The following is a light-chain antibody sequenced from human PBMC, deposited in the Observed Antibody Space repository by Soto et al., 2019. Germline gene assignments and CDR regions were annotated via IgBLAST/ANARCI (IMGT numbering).Light chain of an antibody. CDR2: GAS. Sequence: EIVMTQSPATLSVSPGERATLSCRASQSVSSDLAWYQQKPGQAPRLLIHGASTRATGIPARFSGSGYGSEFTLTISSLQSEDSAVYYCQQYNNWRTFGQGTTLEIK. J-gene: IGKJ2*01. V-gene: IGKV3-15*01. CDR3: QQYNNWRT. CDR1: QSVSSD.